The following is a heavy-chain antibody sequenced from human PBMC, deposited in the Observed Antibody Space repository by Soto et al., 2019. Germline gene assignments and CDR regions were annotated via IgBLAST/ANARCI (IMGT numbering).Heavy chain of an antibody. D-gene: IGHD3-10*01. Sequence: SETQSLTYTVYGVSFRGYCGSWIRQPTGKGLEWIGEINHSGSTNYNPSLKSRVTISVDTSKNQFSLKLSSVTAADTAVYYCARGYRNGMVRGVTLDYWGQGTLVTVSS. CDR3: ARGYRNGMVRGVTLDY. V-gene: IGHV4-34*01. CDR1: GVSFRGYC. CDR2: INHSGST. J-gene: IGHJ4*02.